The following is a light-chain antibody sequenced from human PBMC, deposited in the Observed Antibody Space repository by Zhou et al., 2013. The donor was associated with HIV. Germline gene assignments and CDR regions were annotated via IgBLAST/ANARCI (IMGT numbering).Light chain of an antibody. CDR1: QSVGSNY. V-gene: IGKV3-20*01. CDR2: GAS. Sequence: EIVLTQSPGTLSLSPGERATLSCRASQSVGSNYLAWYQQRPGQAPRLLIYGASYRVTGVPDRFSGSGSGTDFTLTISRLEPEDFAVYYCQQYGNSPPTFGQGTKLEIK. J-gene: IGKJ2*01. CDR3: QQYGNSPPT.